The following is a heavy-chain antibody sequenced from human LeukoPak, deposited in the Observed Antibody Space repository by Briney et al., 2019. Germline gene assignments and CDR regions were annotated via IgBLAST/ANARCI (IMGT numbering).Heavy chain of an antibody. D-gene: IGHD2-15*01. CDR3: ARSRYCSGGSCYPTMGY. Sequence: ASVKVSCKASGYTFTSYAMHWVRQAPGQRLEWMGWINAGNGNTKYSQKFQGRVTTTRDTSASTAYMELSSLRSGDTAVYYCARSRYCSGGSCYPTMGYWGQGTLVTVSS. CDR2: INAGNGNT. CDR1: GYTFTSYA. V-gene: IGHV1-3*01. J-gene: IGHJ4*02.